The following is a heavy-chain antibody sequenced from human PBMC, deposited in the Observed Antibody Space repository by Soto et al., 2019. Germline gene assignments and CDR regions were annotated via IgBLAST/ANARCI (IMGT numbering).Heavy chain of an antibody. CDR2: INRDSTVI. CDR3: LNGDYY. Sequence: PGGSLRLSCAASGFSFSTHYMNWVRQTPGKGLEWVSSINRDSTVIKYADSVKGRFTISRDNARNSLSLQMNSLRAEDTAVYYYLNGDYYVGPGTLVTVSS. D-gene: IGHD3-16*01. V-gene: IGHV3-48*01. J-gene: IGHJ4*02. CDR1: GFSFSTHY.